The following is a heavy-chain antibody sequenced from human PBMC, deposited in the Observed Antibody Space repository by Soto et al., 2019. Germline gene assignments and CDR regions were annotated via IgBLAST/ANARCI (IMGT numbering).Heavy chain of an antibody. CDR1: VYTFTSYD. CDR2: MNPNSGNT. D-gene: IGHD6-6*01. Sequence: GXSVKVSCKASVYTFTSYDINWVRQATGQGLEWMGWMNPNSGNTGYAQKFQGRVTMTRNTSISTAYMELSSLRSEDTAVYYCARDPYSSSSSSDYWGQGTLVTVSS. V-gene: IGHV1-8*01. J-gene: IGHJ4*02. CDR3: ARDPYSSSSSSDY.